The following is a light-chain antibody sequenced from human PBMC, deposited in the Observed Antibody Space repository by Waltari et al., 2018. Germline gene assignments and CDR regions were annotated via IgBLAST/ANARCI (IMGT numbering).Light chain of an antibody. J-gene: IGLJ1*01. CDR1: SSDVGAYSF. CDR3: CSYSGSSTYV. CDR2: DVR. V-gene: IGLV2-23*02. Sequence: QSALTQPASVSGSPGQSITISCTGTSSDVGAYSFVSWYQQHPGKAPKLLIYDVRKLPSGVSNRFSGSKSGNTASLTISGLQPEDEADCYCCSYSGSSTYVFGTGTNVTGL.